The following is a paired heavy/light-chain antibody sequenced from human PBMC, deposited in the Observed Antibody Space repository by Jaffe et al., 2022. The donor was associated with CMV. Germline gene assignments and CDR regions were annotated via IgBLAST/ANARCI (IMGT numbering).Heavy chain of an antibody. V-gene: IGHV3-23*01. CDR2: ISGSGGST. J-gene: IGHJ4*02. CDR1: GFTFSSYA. CDR3: AKGSQTHYYDSSGYRFDY. D-gene: IGHD3-22*01. Sequence: EVQLLESGGGLVQPGGSLRLSCAASGFTFSSYAMSWVRQAPGKGLEWVSAISGSGGSTYYADSVKGRFTISRDNSKNTLYLQMNSLRAEDTAVYYCAKGSQTHYYDSSGYRFDYWGQGTLVTVSS.
Light chain of an antibody. CDR1: QSISSW. CDR2: KAS. CDR3: QHTET. Sequence: DIQMTQSPSTLSASVGDRVTITCRASQSISSWLAWYQQKPGKAPKLLIYKASSLESGVPSRFSGSGSGTEFTLTISSLQPDDFATYYCQHTETFGQGTKVEIK. J-gene: IGKJ1*01. V-gene: IGKV1-5*03.